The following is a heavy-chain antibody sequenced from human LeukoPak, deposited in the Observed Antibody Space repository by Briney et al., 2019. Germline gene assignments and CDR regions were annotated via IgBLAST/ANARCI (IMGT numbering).Heavy chain of an antibody. CDR1: GGSISSSSYY. D-gene: IGHD1-26*01. J-gene: IGHJ6*02. CDR3: ARDGRTPPYYYYGMDV. CDR2: IYYSGST. V-gene: IGHV4-61*01. Sequence: SETLSLTCTVSGGSISSSSYYWSWIRQPPGKGLEWIGYIYYSGSTNYNPSLKSRVTISVDTSKNQFSLKLSSVTAADTAVYYCARDGRTPPYYYYGMDVWGQGTTVTVSS.